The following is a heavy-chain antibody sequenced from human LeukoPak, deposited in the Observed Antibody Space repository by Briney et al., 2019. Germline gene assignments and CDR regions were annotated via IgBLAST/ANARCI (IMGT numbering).Heavy chain of an antibody. CDR1: GFTFSNAW. J-gene: IGHJ4*02. D-gene: IGHD3-10*01. CDR3: AKERNYYGSDALIDY. CDR2: ISYDGSNK. V-gene: IGHV3-30*18. Sequence: GGSLRLSCAASGFTFSNAWMSWVRQAPGKGLEWVAVISYDGSNKYCADSVRGRFTISRDNSKNTLYVQMNSLRAEDTALYYCAKERNYYGSDALIDYWGRGTLVTVSS.